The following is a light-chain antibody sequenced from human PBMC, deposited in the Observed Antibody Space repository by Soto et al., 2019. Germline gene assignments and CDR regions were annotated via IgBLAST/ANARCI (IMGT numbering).Light chain of an antibody. Sequence: AIQLTQSPSSLSASVGYRGTITCRASQGISGALAWYQQKQGRAPTLLIYDASSLESGVPSRFSGSESGTDFTLTISSLQAEEFAAYYCQQFHTYTVTFGHGTRLEIK. CDR2: DAS. CDR3: QQFHTYTVT. J-gene: IGKJ5*01. CDR1: QGISGA. V-gene: IGKV1-13*02.